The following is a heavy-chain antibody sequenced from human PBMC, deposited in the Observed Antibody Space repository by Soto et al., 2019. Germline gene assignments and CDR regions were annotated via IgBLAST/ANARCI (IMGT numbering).Heavy chain of an antibody. Sequence: GGSLRLSCAASGFTFSSYWMSWVRQAPGKGLEWVANIKQDGSEKYYVDSVKGRFTISRDNAKNSLYLQMNSLRAEDTAVYYCARLNVDTALYYYYGMDVWGQGTTVTVSS. V-gene: IGHV3-7*05. CDR1: GFTFSSYW. CDR2: IKQDGSEK. J-gene: IGHJ6*02. D-gene: IGHD5-18*01. CDR3: ARLNVDTALYYYYGMDV.